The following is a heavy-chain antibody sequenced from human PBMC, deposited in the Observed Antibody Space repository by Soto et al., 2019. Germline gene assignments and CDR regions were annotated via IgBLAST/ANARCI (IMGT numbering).Heavy chain of an antibody. J-gene: IGHJ4*02. CDR2: IYYSGST. V-gene: IGHV4-59*01. CDR3: ARGRWLQLIYFDY. CDR1: GGSISSYY. Sequence: ETLSLTCTVSGGSISSYYWSWIRQPPGKGLEWIGCIYYSGSTNYNPSLKSRVTISVDTSKNQFSLNLRSVTAADTAVYYCARGRWLQLIYFDYWGQGTLVTVSS. D-gene: IGHD5-12*01.